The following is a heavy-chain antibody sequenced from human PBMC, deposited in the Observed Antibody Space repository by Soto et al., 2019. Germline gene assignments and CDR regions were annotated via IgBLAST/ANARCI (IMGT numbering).Heavy chain of an antibody. Sequence: SETLSLTCTVSGGSISSGGYYWSWIRQHPGKGLEWIGYIYYSGSTYYNPSLKSRVTISVDTSKNQFSLKLSSVTAADTAVYYCARGRGSGSYYYFDYWGQGTLVTVSS. CDR1: GGSISSGGYY. V-gene: IGHV4-31*03. CDR3: ARGRGSGSYYYFDY. D-gene: IGHD3-10*01. CDR2: IYYSGST. J-gene: IGHJ4*02.